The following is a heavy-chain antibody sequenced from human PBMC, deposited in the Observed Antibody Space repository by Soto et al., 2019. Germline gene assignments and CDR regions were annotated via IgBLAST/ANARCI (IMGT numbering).Heavy chain of an antibody. CDR2: ISGSGGST. Sequence: PGGSLRLSCAASGFTFSSYAMSWVRQAPGKGLEWVSAISGSGGSTYYTDSVKGRFTISRDNSKNTLYLQMNSLRAEDTAVYYCAKDSSREQQREPYYYYGMDVWGQGTTVTV. CDR1: GFTFSSYA. J-gene: IGHJ6*02. V-gene: IGHV3-23*01. D-gene: IGHD6-13*01. CDR3: AKDSSREQQREPYYYYGMDV.